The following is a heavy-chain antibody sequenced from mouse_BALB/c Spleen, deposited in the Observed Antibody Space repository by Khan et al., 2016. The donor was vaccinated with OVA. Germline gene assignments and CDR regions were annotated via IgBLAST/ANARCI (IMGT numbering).Heavy chain of an antibody. D-gene: IGHD1-2*01. Sequence: VQLKQSGTVLARPGASVKMSCKASGYSFTSFWMHWVKQRPGQGLEWIGGIFPGNSDTSYNQKFKGKAKLTAVTSASTAYMELSSLTNEDSAVYYCTRGGYGSFAYWGQGTLVTVSA. J-gene: IGHJ3*01. CDR3: TRGGYGSFAY. CDR2: IFPGNSDT. CDR1: GYSFTSFW. V-gene: IGHV1-5*01.